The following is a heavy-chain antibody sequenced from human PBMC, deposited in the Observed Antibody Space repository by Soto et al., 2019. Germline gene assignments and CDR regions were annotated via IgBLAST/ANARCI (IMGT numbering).Heavy chain of an antibody. CDR3: ARTFGSSGYYCGGWFDP. D-gene: IGHD3-22*01. V-gene: IGHV1-69*06. CDR1: GGTFSSYA. J-gene: IGHJ5*02. Sequence: QVQLVQSGAEVKKPGSSVKVSCKASGGTFSSYAISWVRQAPGQGLEWMGGIIPIFGTANYAQKFQGRVTITADKSTSPAYMELSSLRSEDTAVYYCARTFGSSGYYCGGWFDPWGQGTLVTVSS. CDR2: IIPIFGTA.